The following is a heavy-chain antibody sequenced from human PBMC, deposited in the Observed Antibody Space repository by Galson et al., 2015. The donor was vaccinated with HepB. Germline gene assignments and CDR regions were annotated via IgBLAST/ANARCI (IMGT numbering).Heavy chain of an antibody. CDR1: GITLSSYA. D-gene: IGHD6-13*01. CDR2: IKQDGSEK. Sequence: SLRLSCAASGITLSSYAMSWVRQAPGKGLEWVANIKQDGSEKYYVDSVKGRFTISRDNAKNSLYLQMNSLRADDTAVYYCARGASSWDYWGQGTLVTVFS. CDR3: ARGASSWDY. J-gene: IGHJ4*02. V-gene: IGHV3-7*03.